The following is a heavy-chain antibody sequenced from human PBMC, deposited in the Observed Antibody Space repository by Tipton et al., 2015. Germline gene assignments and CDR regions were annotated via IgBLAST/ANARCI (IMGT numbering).Heavy chain of an antibody. J-gene: IGHJ4*02. CDR2: IYNSEST. Sequence: TLSLTCTVSGGSISSHYWSWIRQPPGKGLEWIGDIYNSESTDYNPSLKSRVIISVDTSKNQFSLNLSSVTAADTAVYYCARSLGEYPYGLIGHWGQGTLVTVSS. CDR1: GGSISSHY. D-gene: IGHD5-18*01. V-gene: IGHV4-59*11. CDR3: ARSLGEYPYGLIGH.